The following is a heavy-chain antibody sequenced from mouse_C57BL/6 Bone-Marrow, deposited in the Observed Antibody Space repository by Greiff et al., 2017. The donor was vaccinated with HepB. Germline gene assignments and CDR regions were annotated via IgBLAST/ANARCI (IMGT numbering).Heavy chain of an antibody. CDR1: GYSITSGYY. Sequence: EVKVEESGPGLVKPSQSLSLTCSVTGYSITSGYYWNWIRQFPGNKLEWMGYISYDGSNNYNPSLKNRISITRDTSKNQFFLKLNSVTTEDTATYYCARGGDYDGYYFDYWGQGTTLTVSS. V-gene: IGHV3-6*01. CDR2: ISYDGSN. J-gene: IGHJ2*01. D-gene: IGHD2-4*01. CDR3: ARGGDYDGYYFDY.